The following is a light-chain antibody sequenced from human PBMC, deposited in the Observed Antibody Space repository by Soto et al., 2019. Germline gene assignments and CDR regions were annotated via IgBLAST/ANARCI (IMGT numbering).Light chain of an antibody. V-gene: IGKV3-20*01. J-gene: IGKJ1*01. CDR3: QKYNGAPRT. CDR2: GAS. Sequence: EIVLTQSPGTLSLSPGERATLSCRASQSVSSSYLAWYQQKPGQAPRLLIYGASSRATGTPDRLSGSGSGTDFTLTISSLQPEDVATYYCQKYNGAPRTFGQGTKVEIK. CDR1: QSVSSSY.